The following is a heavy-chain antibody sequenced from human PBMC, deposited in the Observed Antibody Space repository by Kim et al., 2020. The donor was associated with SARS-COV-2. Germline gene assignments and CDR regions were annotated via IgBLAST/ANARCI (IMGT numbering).Heavy chain of an antibody. CDR3: ARGRPAVNGQQLGLDY. J-gene: IGHJ4*02. V-gene: IGHV1-3*01. CDR1: GYTFSSYT. D-gene: IGHD6-13*01. Sequence: ASVKISCKASGYTFSSYTIHWVRQAPGQRLEWMGWINAGKGDTTYSQKFQGRVAITRDTSTTTAYMELSSLRSEDTAVYSCARGRPAVNGQQLGLDYWGQGTRVTVSS. CDR2: INAGKGDT.